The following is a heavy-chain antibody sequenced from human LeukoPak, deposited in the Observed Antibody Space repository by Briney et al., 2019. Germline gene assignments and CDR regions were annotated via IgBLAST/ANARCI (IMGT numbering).Heavy chain of an antibody. Sequence: PGGSLRLSCAASGFTFSRYGMHWVRQAPGKGLEWVAVISYDGSNKYYADSVKGRFTISRDNSKNTLFLQMNSLTGEDTAGYYCATRRRYGDHDYGGQGPLVTVSS. J-gene: IGHJ4*02. V-gene: IGHV3-30*03. CDR1: GFTFSRYG. D-gene: IGHD4-17*01. CDR2: ISYDGSNK. CDR3: ATRRRYGDHDY.